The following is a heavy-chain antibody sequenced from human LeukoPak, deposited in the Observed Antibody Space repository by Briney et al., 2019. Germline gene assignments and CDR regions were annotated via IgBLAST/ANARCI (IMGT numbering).Heavy chain of an antibody. Sequence: GGSLRLSCAASGFTVSSNYMSWVRQAPGKGLEWVSVIYSGGSTYYADSVKGRFTISRDNSKNTLYLQMNSLRAEDTAVYYCARARPLFGDYKWGWGQGTLVTVSS. CDR3: ARARPLFGDYKWG. CDR2: IYSGGST. J-gene: IGHJ4*02. D-gene: IGHD4-17*01. V-gene: IGHV3-53*01. CDR1: GFTVSSNY.